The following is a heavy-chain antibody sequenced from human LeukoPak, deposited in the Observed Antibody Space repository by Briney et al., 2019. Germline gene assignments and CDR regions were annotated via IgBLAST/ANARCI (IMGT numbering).Heavy chain of an antibody. D-gene: IGHD2-2*01. J-gene: IGHJ5*02. CDR1: GYPFTSYG. CDR3: ARGGIPAAEKGWFDP. CDR2: ISAYNGYT. Sequence: GASVKVSCKASGYPFTSYGISWVRQAPGQGLEWMGWISAYNGYTNYAQNLQGRVTMTTDTSTSTAYMELRSLRSDDTAVYYCARGGIPAAEKGWFDPWGQGTLVTVSS. V-gene: IGHV1-18*01.